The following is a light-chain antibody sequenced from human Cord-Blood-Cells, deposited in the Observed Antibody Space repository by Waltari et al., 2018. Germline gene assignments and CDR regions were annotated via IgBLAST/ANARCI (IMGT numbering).Light chain of an antibody. CDR1: QSISSY. V-gene: IGKV1-39*01. CDR3: QQSYRSPFT. Sequence: DIQMTHSQSSLSASVRARVTITCRAGQSISSYLNWYQQEPGKAPKLLIYAASSLKSGVPSRFSGSGAGTDCTVTISSLRSEDFATYYCQQSYRSPFTFGPGTKVGIK. CDR2: AAS. J-gene: IGKJ3*01.